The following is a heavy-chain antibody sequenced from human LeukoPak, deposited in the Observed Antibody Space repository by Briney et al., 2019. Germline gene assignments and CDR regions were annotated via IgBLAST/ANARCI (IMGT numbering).Heavy chain of an antibody. CDR2: IYYSGST. D-gene: IGHD1-26*01. CDR1: GGSISSYY. Sequence: SETLSLTCTVSGGSISSYYWSWIRQPPGKGLEWIGYIYYSGSTNYNPSLKSRVTISVDTSKDQFSLKLSSVTAADTAVYYCARDRVGATPGYYYYGMDVWGQGTTVTVSS. V-gene: IGHV4-59*01. J-gene: IGHJ6*02. CDR3: ARDRVGATPGYYYYGMDV.